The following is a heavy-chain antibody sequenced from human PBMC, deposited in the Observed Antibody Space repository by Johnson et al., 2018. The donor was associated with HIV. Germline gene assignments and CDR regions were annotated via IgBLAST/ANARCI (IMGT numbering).Heavy chain of an antibody. CDR2: ISYDGSNK. D-gene: IGHD2-2*01. CDR1: RFSFSDYA. Sequence: QVQLVESGGGVVQPGRSLRVSCAASRFSFSDYAMHWVRQAPGKGLEWVAVISYDGSNKYYADSVKGRFTISRDNSKNTLYLQMNSLRAEDTAVYYCARPNQLLFYPDAFDIWGQGTMVTVSS. V-gene: IGHV3-30*04. J-gene: IGHJ3*02. CDR3: ARPNQLLFYPDAFDI.